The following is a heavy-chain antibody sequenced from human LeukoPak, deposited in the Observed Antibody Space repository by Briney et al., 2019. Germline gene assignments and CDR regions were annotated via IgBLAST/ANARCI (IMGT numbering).Heavy chain of an antibody. V-gene: IGHV3-21*01. CDR3: ARDSCGGDCYGRDAFDI. J-gene: IGHJ3*02. CDR1: GFTFSSYS. Sequence: GGSLRLSCAASGFTFSSYSMNWVRQAPGKGLEWVSSISSSSSYIYYADSVKGRFTISRDNAKNSLYLQMNSLRAEDTAVYYCARDSCGGDCYGRDAFDIWGQGTMVTVSS. CDR2: ISSSSSYI. D-gene: IGHD2-21*02.